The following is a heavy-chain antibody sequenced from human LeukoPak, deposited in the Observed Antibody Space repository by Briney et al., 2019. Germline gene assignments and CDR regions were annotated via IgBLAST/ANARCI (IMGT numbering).Heavy chain of an antibody. CDR1: GFSFSSYN. D-gene: IGHD6-19*01. Sequence: GGSLRLSCAASGFSFSSYNMNWVRQAPGKGLEWVSHISSSSVTISYADSVKGRFTISRDNAKNSLYLQMNSLRDEDTAVYYCARGDTVMVTAVAGTGVDLDYWGQGTLVTVSS. V-gene: IGHV3-48*02. CDR2: ISSSSVTI. CDR3: ARGDTVMVTAVAGTGVDLDY. J-gene: IGHJ4*02.